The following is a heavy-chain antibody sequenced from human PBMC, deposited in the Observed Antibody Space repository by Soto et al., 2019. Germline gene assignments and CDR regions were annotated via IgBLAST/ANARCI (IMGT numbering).Heavy chain of an antibody. V-gene: IGHV3-48*01. J-gene: IGHJ1*01. CDR3: ARGYYDFLSAVVQH. Sequence: EVQLVESGGGLVQPGGSLRLSCAASGFTFSSYCMNWVRQAPGKGLEWISYISSTSSTIHYVASVKGRFTISRDNAKNSLYLQMNSVRAEDRDEYYCARGYYDFLSAVVQHLGQGTLVTVSS. CDR1: GFTFSSYC. CDR2: ISSTSSTI. D-gene: IGHD3-3*01.